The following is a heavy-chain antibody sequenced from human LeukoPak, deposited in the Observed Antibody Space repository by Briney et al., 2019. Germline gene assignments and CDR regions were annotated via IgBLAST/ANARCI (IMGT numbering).Heavy chain of an antibody. Sequence: QSGGSLRLSCAASGFTFSSYWMHWVRQAPGKGLVWVSRINSDGSSTSYADSVKGRFTISRDNAKNTLYLQMNSLRAEDTAVYYCGRTGTTFIDYWAREPWSPSPQ. V-gene: IGHV3-74*01. CDR3: GRTGTTFIDY. J-gene: IGHJ4*02. CDR1: GFTFSSYW. CDR2: INSDGSST. D-gene: IGHD1-1*01.